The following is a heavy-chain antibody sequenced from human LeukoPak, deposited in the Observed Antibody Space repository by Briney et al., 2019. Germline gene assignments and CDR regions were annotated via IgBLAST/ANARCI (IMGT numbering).Heavy chain of an antibody. CDR1: GFTFDDYA. D-gene: IGHD3-10*01. V-gene: IGHV3-9*01. CDR3: ARARMRSGSYYRLDYYYGMDV. J-gene: IGHJ6*02. CDR2: ISWNSGSI. Sequence: HAGGSLRLSCAASGFTFDDYAMHWVRQAPGKGLEWVSGISWNSGSIGYADSVKGRFTISRDNAKNSLYLQMNSLRAEDTALYHCARARMRSGSYYRLDYYYGMDVWGQGTTVTVSS.